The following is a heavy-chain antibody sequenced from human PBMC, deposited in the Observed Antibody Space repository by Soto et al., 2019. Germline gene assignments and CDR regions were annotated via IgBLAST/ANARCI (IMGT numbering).Heavy chain of an antibody. D-gene: IGHD3-16*01. CDR3: ATYHPFDY. Sequence: GGSLRLSCAASGFTSSRSWMSWVRQAPGKGLEWVATMNEDGSEKYYVGSVKGRFTISRGNAKNLLYLEMNSLRAEDTAIYYCATYHPFDYWGQGTLVTDSS. V-gene: IGHV3-7*03. CDR1: GFTSSRSW. CDR2: MNEDGSEK. J-gene: IGHJ4*02.